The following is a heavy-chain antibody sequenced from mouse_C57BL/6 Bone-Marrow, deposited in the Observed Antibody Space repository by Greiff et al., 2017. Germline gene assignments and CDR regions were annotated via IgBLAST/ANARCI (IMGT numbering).Heavy chain of an antibody. Sequence: EVQLQQSGPELVKPGASVKISCKASGYTFTDYYMNWVKQSHGKSLEWIGDINPNNGGTSYNQKFKGKATLTVDKSSSTAYMELRSLTSEDSAVXYCAREGGYYYGSSWYIDVWGTGTTVTVSS. CDR2: INPNNGGT. D-gene: IGHD1-1*01. CDR3: AREGGYYYGSSWYIDV. J-gene: IGHJ1*03. V-gene: IGHV1-26*01. CDR1: GYTFTDYY.